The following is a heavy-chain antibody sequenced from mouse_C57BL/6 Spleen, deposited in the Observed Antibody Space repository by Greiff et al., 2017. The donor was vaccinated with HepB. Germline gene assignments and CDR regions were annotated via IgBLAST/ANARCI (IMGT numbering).Heavy chain of an antibody. V-gene: IGHV5-4*01. CDR3: ARDGYGSSYVFAY. CDR2: ISDGGSYT. D-gene: IGHD1-1*01. J-gene: IGHJ3*01. CDR1: GFTFCSYA. Sequence: EVKLMESGGGLVKPGGSLKLSCAASGFTFCSYAMSWVRQTPEKRLEWVATISDGGSYTYYPDNVKGRFTISRDNAKNNLYLQMSHLKSEDTAMYYCARDGYGSSYVFAYWGQGTLVTVSA.